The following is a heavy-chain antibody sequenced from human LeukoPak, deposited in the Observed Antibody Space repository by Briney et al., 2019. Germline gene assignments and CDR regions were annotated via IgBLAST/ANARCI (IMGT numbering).Heavy chain of an antibody. V-gene: IGHV4-59*01. Sequence: SETLSLTCAVYGGSFSGYYWSWIRQPPGKGLEFIGYIHYAGSTNYNSSLTSRISISTDTSKNQFSLKMTSVTAADTAVYYCARFHTNWGLDYWGQGILVTVSS. J-gene: IGHJ4*02. CDR1: GGSFSGYY. CDR3: ARFHTNWGLDY. CDR2: IHYAGST. D-gene: IGHD7-27*01.